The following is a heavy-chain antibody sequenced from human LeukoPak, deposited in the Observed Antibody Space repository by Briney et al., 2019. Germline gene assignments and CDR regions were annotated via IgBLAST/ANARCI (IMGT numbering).Heavy chain of an antibody. CDR3: AKDRSGNSYGHFDY. V-gene: IGHV3-43D*04. D-gene: IGHD3-10*01. J-gene: IGHJ4*02. Sequence: GGSLRLSCAASGFTFDDYAMHWVRQAPGKGLEWVSLISWGGGSTYYADSVKGRFTIPRDNSKNSLYLHMNSLRAEDTALYYCAKDRSGNSYGHFDYWGQGTLVTVSS. CDR2: ISWGGGST. CDR1: GFTFDDYA.